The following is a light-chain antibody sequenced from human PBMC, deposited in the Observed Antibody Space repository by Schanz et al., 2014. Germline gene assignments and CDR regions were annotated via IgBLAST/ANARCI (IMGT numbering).Light chain of an antibody. CDR1: SSNIGSNY. CDR3: QSYDSSLSGFSYV. Sequence: QSVLTQPPSASGTPGQRVTISCSGSSSNIGSNYVYWYQQLPGTAPKLLIYRNNQRPSGVPDRFSGSKSGTSASLAITGLQAEDEADYYCQSYDSSLSGFSYVFGTGTKLTVL. V-gene: IGLV1-47*01. J-gene: IGLJ1*01. CDR2: RNN.